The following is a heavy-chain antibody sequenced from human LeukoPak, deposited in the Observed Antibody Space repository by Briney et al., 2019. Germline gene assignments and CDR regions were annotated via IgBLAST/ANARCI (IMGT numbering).Heavy chain of an antibody. CDR3: AREPGYCSGGSCYLD. Sequence: ASVKLSCKASGYTFTGYYMHWVRHSPGQGLGWMGGINPNSGGTNYAQKFQVRVTMTSDTSISTAYMELSRLRSDDTAEYYCAREPGYCSGGSCYLDWGQGTLVTVSS. CDR2: INPNSGGT. D-gene: IGHD2-15*01. V-gene: IGHV1-2*02. CDR1: GYTFTGYY. J-gene: IGHJ4*02.